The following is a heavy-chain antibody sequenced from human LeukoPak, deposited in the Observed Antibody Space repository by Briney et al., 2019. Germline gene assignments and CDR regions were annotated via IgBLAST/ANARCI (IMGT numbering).Heavy chain of an antibody. D-gene: IGHD6-19*01. CDR3: AREIGSSGWYGDAFDI. Sequence: GGSPRLSCAASGFTFSSYGMHWVRQAPGKGLEWVAVIWYDGSNKYYADSVKGRFTISRDNSKNTLYLQMNSLRAEDTAVYYCAREIGSSGWYGDAFDIWGQGTMVTVSS. V-gene: IGHV3-33*01. CDR2: IWYDGSNK. CDR1: GFTFSSYG. J-gene: IGHJ3*02.